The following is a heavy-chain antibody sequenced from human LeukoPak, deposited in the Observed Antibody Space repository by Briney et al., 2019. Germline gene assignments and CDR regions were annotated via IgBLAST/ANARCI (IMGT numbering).Heavy chain of an antibody. CDR2: INPNSGGT. D-gene: IGHD2-15*01. CDR3: ARDFRVVVAANWFDP. V-gene: IGHV1-2*06. J-gene: IGHJ5*02. Sequence: GASVEVSCKASGYTFTGYYMHWVRQAPGQGLEWMGRINPNSGGTNYAQKFQGRVTMTRDTSISTAYMELSRLRSDDTAVYYCARDFRVVVAANWFDPWGQGTLVTVSS. CDR1: GYTFTGYY.